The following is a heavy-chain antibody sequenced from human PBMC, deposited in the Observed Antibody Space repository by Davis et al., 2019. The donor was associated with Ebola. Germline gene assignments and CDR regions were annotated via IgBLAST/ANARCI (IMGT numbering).Heavy chain of an antibody. CDR2: FSGSDGST. CDR3: AAGGRVVVAEYFQH. CDR1: GFGLSSYA. V-gene: IGHV3-23*01. J-gene: IGHJ1*01. Sequence: GESLKISCAGSGFGLSSYAMSWVRQAPGKGLEWVSTFSGSDGSTYYADSVKGRFTISGDNSKNMLYLEMNSLRAEDTAVYYCAAGGRVVVAEYFQHWGQGTLIIVSS. D-gene: IGHD2-15*01.